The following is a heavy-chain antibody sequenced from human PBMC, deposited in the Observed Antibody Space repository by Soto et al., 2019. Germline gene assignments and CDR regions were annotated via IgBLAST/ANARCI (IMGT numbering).Heavy chain of an antibody. D-gene: IGHD4-17*01. CDR2: ISHSGTT. CDR3: ARVTTVIRGSDHFGVDHFGVDV. Sequence: SETLSLTCLVSGFPISSPYSWGWIRQPPGRGLEWIGSISHSGTTSYSPSLTSLLPISVDTSKNQVSLKLTSVTAADTAVYFCARVTTVIRGSDHFGVDHFGVDVWGHGTTVTVSS. CDR1: GFPISSPYS. J-gene: IGHJ6*02. V-gene: IGHV4-38-2*02.